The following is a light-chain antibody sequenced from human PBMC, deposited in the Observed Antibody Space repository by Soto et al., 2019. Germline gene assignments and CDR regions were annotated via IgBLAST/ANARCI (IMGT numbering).Light chain of an antibody. CDR3: CSYAGSSTHVV. CDR2: EGS. V-gene: IGLV2-23*01. Sequence: QSALTQPASVSGSPGQSITISCTGTSSDVGSYNLVSWYQQHPGKAPKLMTYEGSKRPSGVSNRFSGSKSGTTASLTISGLQAEDEADYYCCSYAGSSTHVVFGGGTKLTVL. CDR1: SSDVGSYNL. J-gene: IGLJ2*01.